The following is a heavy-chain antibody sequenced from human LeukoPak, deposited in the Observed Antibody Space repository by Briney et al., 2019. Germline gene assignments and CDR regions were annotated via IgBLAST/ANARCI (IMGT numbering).Heavy chain of an antibody. Sequence: GGSLRLSCAASGFTFSSYDMHWVRQAAGKGLEWVSAICTAGDTYYPGSVKGRFTISRENAKNSLYLQMNSLRAEDTAVYYCAKTVRGVIFYFDYWGQGTLATVSS. V-gene: IGHV3-13*01. CDR3: AKTVRGVIFYFDY. D-gene: IGHD3-10*01. CDR2: ICTAGDT. J-gene: IGHJ4*02. CDR1: GFTFSSYD.